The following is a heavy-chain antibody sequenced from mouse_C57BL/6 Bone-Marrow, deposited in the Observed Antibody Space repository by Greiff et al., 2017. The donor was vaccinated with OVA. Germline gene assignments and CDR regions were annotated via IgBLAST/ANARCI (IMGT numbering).Heavy chain of an antibody. Sequence: VQLQESGAELARPGASVKLSCKASGYTFTSYGISWVKQRTGQGLEWIGEIYPRSGNTYYNEKFKGKATLTADKSSSTAYMELRSLTSEDSAVYFSARGVWYFDVWGTGTTVTVSS. J-gene: IGHJ1*03. CDR2: IYPRSGNT. CDR1: GYTFTSYG. V-gene: IGHV1-81*01. CDR3: ARGVWYFDV.